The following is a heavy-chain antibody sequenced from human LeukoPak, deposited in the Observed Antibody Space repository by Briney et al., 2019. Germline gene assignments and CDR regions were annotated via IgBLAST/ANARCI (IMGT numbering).Heavy chain of an antibody. CDR2: INHSGST. CDR3: ARWSPGGYSYGTDY. D-gene: IGHD5-18*01. V-gene: IGHV4-39*07. CDR1: GGSISSGDYY. Sequence: SETLSLTCTVSGGSISSGDYYWSWIRQPPGKGLEWIGEINHSGSTNYNPSLKSRVTISVDTSKNQFSLKLSSVTAADTAVYYCARWSPGGYSYGTDYWGQGTLVTVSS. J-gene: IGHJ4*02.